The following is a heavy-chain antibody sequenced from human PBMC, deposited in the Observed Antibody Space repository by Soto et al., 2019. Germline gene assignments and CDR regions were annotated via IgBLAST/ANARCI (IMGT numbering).Heavy chain of an antibody. J-gene: IGHJ6*03. CDR2: IWYDGSNK. D-gene: IGHD2-15*01. V-gene: IGHV3-33*01. CDR3: ARDGYYCSVVRFLIQYYYMVF. CDR1: GFTLSSYG. Sequence: PGGSLRLSCAASGFTLSSYGMHWVRQAPGKGLEWVAVIWYDGSNKYYADSVKGRFTISRDNSKNTLYLQMNSLRAEDTAVYYCARDGYYCSVVRFLIQYYYMVFWYTGTTVTVFS.